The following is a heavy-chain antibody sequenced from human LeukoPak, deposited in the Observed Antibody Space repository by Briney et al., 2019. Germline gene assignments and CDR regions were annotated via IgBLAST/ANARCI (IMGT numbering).Heavy chain of an antibody. CDR2: IGGSGGST. V-gene: IGHV3-23*01. J-gene: IGHJ4*02. CDR1: GFTFSSYA. CDR3: AKYSAYDFWSGYLEYYFDY. Sequence: GGSLRLSCAASGFTFSSYAMSWVRQAPGKGLEWVSAIGGSGGSTYYADSVKGRFTISRDNSKNTLYLQMNSLRAEDTAVYYCAKYSAYDFWSGYLEYYFDYWGQGTLVTVSS. D-gene: IGHD3-3*01.